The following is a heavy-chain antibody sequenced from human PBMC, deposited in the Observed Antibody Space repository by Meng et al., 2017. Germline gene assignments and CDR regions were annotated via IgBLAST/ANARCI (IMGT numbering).Heavy chain of an antibody. V-gene: IGHV4-31*03. CDR1: GGSVSSGGYY. D-gene: IGHD5-24*01. J-gene: IGHJ1*01. CDR3: ASRRLGFQH. Sequence: QVQVHEACPGLVKPSPTLYLTCNVSGGSVSSGGYYWSWIRQHPGKGLKWIGYSYYSGRNHYSPSLKSRVTISVDTSKNQFSLKLSSVTAEDTAVYFCASRRLGFQHWGQGTLVTVSS. CDR2: SYYSGRN.